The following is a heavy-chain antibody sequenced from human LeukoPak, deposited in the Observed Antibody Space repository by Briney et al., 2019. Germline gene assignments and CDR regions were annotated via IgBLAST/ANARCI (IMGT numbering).Heavy chain of an antibody. CDR3: ARDFFGQQLALDY. V-gene: IGHV3-30-3*01. Sequence: GGSLRLSCATSGFTFSSYAMHWVRQAPGKGLEWVAVISYDGSNKYYADSVKGRFTISRENAKNSLYLQMNSLRAEDTAVYYCARDFFGQQLALDYWGQGTLVTVSS. CDR1: GFTFSSYA. J-gene: IGHJ4*02. CDR2: ISYDGSNK. D-gene: IGHD6-13*01.